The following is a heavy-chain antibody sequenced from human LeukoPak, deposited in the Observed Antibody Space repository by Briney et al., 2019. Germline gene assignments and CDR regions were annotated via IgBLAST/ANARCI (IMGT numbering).Heavy chain of an antibody. Sequence: SGALSPPCAVYGGGFHGFYWGWVRPPPREGVGGGGGINHSGSTNYNPSLKSRVTISVDTSKNQFSLKLSSVTAADTAVYYCARHTNLRFLEWLKPFDPWGQGTPVTVSS. CDR1: GGGFHGFY. J-gene: IGHJ5*02. D-gene: IGHD3-3*01. V-gene: IGHV4-34*01. CDR3: ARHTNLRFLEWLKPFDP. CDR2: INHSGST.